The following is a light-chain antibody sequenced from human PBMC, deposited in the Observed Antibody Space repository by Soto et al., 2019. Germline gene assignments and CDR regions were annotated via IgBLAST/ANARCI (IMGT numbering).Light chain of an antibody. CDR2: NAS. J-gene: IGKJ4*01. CDR1: QSISAW. CDR3: QQYNSNPLT. V-gene: IGKV1-5*03. Sequence: DIQMTQSPSTLSASVGDRVIITCRASQSISAWLAWYQQKPGKAPKLLIYNASNLESGVPSRFSGSGSGTEFTLTISGLQPDDFATYYCQQYNSNPLTFGGGTKVEIK.